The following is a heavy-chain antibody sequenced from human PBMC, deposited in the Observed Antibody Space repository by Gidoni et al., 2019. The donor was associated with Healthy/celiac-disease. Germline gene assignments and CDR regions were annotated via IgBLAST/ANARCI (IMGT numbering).Heavy chain of an antibody. CDR1: GGSISSGGYY. D-gene: IGHD2-2*01. V-gene: IGHV4-30-4*01. CDR3: ALSSLIGDYYYYMDV. CDR2: IYYSGST. Sequence: QVQLQESGPGLVKPSQTLSLTCAVSGGSISSGGYYWSWIRQPPGKGLEWIGYIYYSGSTYYNPSLKSRVTISVDTSKNQFSLKLSSVTAADTAVYYCALSSLIGDYYYYMDVWGKGTTVTVSS. J-gene: IGHJ6*03.